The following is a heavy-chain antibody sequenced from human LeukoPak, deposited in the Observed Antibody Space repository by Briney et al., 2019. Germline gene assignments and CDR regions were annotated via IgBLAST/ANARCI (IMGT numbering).Heavy chain of an antibody. J-gene: IGHJ3*02. V-gene: IGHV4-61*01. D-gene: IGHD2-15*01. Sequence: SQTLSLTCTVSGGSITGGNYDWSWIRQPPGKGLEWIGYIYYSGSTNYNPSLKSRVTISVDTSKNQFSLKLSSVTAADTAVYYCAREGSSDAFDIWGQGTMVTVSS. CDR2: IYYSGST. CDR3: AREGSSDAFDI. CDR1: GGSITGGNYD.